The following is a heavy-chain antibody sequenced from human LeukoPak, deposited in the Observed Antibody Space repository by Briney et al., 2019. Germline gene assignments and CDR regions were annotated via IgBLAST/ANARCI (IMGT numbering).Heavy chain of an antibody. Sequence: AASVKVSCKASGYTFTSYGISWVRQAPGQGLEWMGWISAYNGNTNYAQKLQGRVTMTTDTSTSTAYMELRSLRSDDTAVYYCARDQRMSSIAARTPPTYWGQGTLVTVSS. CDR3: ARDQRMSSIAARTPPTY. D-gene: IGHD6-6*01. CDR1: GYTFTSYG. V-gene: IGHV1-18*01. J-gene: IGHJ4*02. CDR2: ISAYNGNT.